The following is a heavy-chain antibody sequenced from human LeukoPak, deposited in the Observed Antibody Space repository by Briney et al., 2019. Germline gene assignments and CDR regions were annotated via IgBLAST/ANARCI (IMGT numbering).Heavy chain of an antibody. D-gene: IGHD3-9*01. J-gene: IGHJ4*02. CDR1: GYTFTSYA. CDR2: ISAYDGNT. CDR3: ARGGYDILTGYLHYFDY. Sequence: ASVKVSCKASGYTFTSYAISWVRQAPGQGLEWMGWISAYDGNTDYAQKLQGRVTMTTDTSTSTAYMELRSLRSDDTAIYYCARGGYDILTGYLHYFDYWGQGTLVTASS. V-gene: IGHV1-18*01.